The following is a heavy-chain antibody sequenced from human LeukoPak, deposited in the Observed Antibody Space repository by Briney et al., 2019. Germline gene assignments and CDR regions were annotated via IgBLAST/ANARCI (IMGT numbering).Heavy chain of an antibody. CDR1: GYTFTSYG. CDR3: ARDARDYYGSSGLASFDY. Sequence: ASVKVSCKASGYTFTSYGISWVRQAPGQGLEWMGWISAYNGNTNYAQKLQGRVTMTTDTSTSTAYMELRSLRSDDTAVYYCARDARDYYGSSGLASFDYWGQETLVTVSS. D-gene: IGHD3-22*01. V-gene: IGHV1-18*01. J-gene: IGHJ4*02. CDR2: ISAYNGNT.